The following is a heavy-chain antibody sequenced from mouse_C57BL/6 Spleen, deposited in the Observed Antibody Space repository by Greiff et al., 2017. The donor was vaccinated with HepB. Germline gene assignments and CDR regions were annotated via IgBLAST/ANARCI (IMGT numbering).Heavy chain of an antibody. V-gene: IGHV5-6*01. CDR3: ARLEKYFDV. CDR2: ISSGGSYT. J-gene: IGHJ1*03. CDR1: GFTFSSYG. Sequence: DVQLQESGGDLVKPGGSLKLSCAASGFTFSSYGMSWVRQTPDKRLEWVATISSGGSYTYYPDSVKGRFTISRDNAKNTLYLQMSSLKSEDTAMYYCARLEKYFDVWGTGTTVTVSS.